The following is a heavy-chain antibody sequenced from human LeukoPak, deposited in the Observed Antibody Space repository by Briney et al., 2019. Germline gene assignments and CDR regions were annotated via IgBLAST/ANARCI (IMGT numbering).Heavy chain of an antibody. Sequence: GGSLRLSCAASGFPFSVSWMHWFRQVPGKGLMWFSRITTDETTTYADSVRGRFSISRDNAKNTVYLQMNSLRVEDTAVYYCAKDWFATTDYWGQGILVTVSS. CDR3: AKDWFATTDY. V-gene: IGHV3-74*01. D-gene: IGHD1/OR15-1a*01. CDR1: GFPFSVSW. CDR2: ITTDETT. J-gene: IGHJ4*02.